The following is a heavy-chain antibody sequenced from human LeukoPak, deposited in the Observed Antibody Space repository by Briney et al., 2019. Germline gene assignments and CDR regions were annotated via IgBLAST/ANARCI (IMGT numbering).Heavy chain of an antibody. J-gene: IGHJ4*02. V-gene: IGHV3-30-3*01. CDR2: ISYDGSNK. Sequence: GGSLRLSCAASGFTFSSYAMHWVRQAPGKGLEWVAVISYDGSNKYYADSVKGRFTISRDNSKNTLYLQMNSLRAEDTAVYYCARDATVTIFIYYFDYWGQGTLVTVSS. CDR1: GFTFSSYA. CDR3: ARDATVTIFIYYFDY. D-gene: IGHD4-17*01.